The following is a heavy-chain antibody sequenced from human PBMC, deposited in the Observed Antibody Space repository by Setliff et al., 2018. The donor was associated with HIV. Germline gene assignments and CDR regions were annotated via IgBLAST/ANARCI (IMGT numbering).Heavy chain of an antibody. V-gene: IGHV4-59*12. CDR2: IYYSGST. CDR3: ARERSALLWKNWFDP. Sequence: SETLSLTCTVSGGSISSYYWSWIRQPPRKGLEWIGTIYYSGSTYYNPSLKSRVTISVDTSKNQFSLKLSSVTAADTAVYYCARERSALLWKNWFDPWGQGTLVTVSS. CDR1: GGSISSYY. J-gene: IGHJ5*02. D-gene: IGHD3-10*01.